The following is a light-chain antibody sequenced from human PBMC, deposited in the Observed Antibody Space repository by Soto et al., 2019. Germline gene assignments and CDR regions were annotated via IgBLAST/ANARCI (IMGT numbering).Light chain of an antibody. CDR3: QSYDSSLSGPYV. CDR1: SSNIGAGYD. Sequence: SVLTQPPSVSGAPGQRVPISCTGSSSNIGAGYDVHWYQQLPGTAPKLLIYGNSNRPSGVPDRFSGSKSGTSASLAITGLQAEDEADYYCQSYDSSLSGPYVFGTGTKVTVL. CDR2: GNS. J-gene: IGLJ1*01. V-gene: IGLV1-40*01.